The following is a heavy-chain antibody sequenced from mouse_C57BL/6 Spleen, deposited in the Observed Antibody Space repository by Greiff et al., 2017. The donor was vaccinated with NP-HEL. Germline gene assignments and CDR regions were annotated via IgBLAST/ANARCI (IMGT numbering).Heavy chain of an antibody. D-gene: IGHD4-1*01. Sequence: VKLQESGPGLVQPSQSLSITCTVSGFSLTSYGVHWVRQSPGKGLEWLGVIWRGGSTDYNAAFMSRLSITKDNSKSQVFFKMNSLQADDTAIYYCAKNKEDWDGDYFDYWGQGTTLTVSS. CDR1: GFSLTSYG. J-gene: IGHJ2*01. V-gene: IGHV2-5*01. CDR3: AKNKEDWDGDYFDY. CDR2: IWRGGST.